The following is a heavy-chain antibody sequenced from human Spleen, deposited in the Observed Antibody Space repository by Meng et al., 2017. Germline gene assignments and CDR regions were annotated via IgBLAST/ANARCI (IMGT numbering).Heavy chain of an antibody. CDR3: AKEDAGGTFDS. Sequence: EVQLLESGGGLVQPGGSLRLSCAVSGFTFSSYAMSWVRQAPGKGLEWVSSICRGAACTVYADSVRGRFTISRDNSKLYLKMNSLRAEDSAVYYCAKEDAGGTFDSWGQRTLVTVSS. CDR2: ICRGAACT. CDR1: GFTFSSYA. J-gene: IGHJ4*02. V-gene: IGHV3-23*01. D-gene: IGHD1-26*01.